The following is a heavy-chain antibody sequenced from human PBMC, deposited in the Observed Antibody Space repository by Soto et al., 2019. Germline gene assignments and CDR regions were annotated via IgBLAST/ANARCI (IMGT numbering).Heavy chain of an antibody. D-gene: IGHD6-19*01. CDR2: IYPGDSET. CDR3: ARQGAVAGTASYNYYYLMDV. J-gene: IGHJ6*02. Sequence: GESLKISCKGSGYSFTNYWIGWVRQMPGKGLEWMGIIYPGDSETRYNPSFQGQVTMSADKSISTAYLQWSSLKASDTAMYYCARQGAVAGTASYNYYYLMDVWGQGTTVTVSS. V-gene: IGHV5-51*01. CDR1: GYSFTNYW.